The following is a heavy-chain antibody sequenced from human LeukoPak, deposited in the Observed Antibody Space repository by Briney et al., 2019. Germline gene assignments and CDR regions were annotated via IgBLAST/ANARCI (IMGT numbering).Heavy chain of an antibody. CDR2: ISGSGGST. Sequence: QPGGSLRLSCAASGFTFDDYAMHWVRQAPGKGLEWVSAISGSGGSTYYADSVKGRFTISRGNAKNTLYLQMNSLSAEDTAVYYCAKLYDSSGYSLFDNWGQGTMVTVSS. CDR3: AKLYDSSGYSLFDN. V-gene: IGHV3-23*01. CDR1: GFTFDDYA. D-gene: IGHD3-22*01. J-gene: IGHJ3*02.